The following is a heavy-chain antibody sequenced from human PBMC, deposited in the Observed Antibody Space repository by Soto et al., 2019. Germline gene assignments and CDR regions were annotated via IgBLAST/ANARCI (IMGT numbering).Heavy chain of an antibody. J-gene: IGHJ3*02. CDR1: GFIFSSYW. D-gene: IGHD3-22*01. CDR2: IKPDGSEK. V-gene: IGHV3-7*01. CDR3: ARGDYYYDSSGYFVDAFEI. Sequence: EVQLLESGAGLVQPGGSLRLSCAASGFIFSSYWMSWVRQAPGKGLEWVANIKPDGSEKYSVDSVKGRFTISRDNAKNSLFLQMNSLRAEDTAVYYCARGDYYYDSSGYFVDAFEIWGQGTMVTVSS.